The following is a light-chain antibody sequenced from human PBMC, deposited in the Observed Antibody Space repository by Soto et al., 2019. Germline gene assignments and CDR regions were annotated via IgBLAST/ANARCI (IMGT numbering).Light chain of an antibody. Sequence: QSVLTQPPSASGTPGQGVTISCSGSSSNIGTNTVKWDQQVPGTAPKILIYNDVERPSGVPDRFSGSKSGTSASLAISGLQSEDEADYYCAAWDDSVWVFCGGTKLTVL. CDR2: NDV. CDR3: AAWDDSVWV. V-gene: IGLV1-44*01. CDR1: SSNIGTNT. J-gene: IGLJ3*02.